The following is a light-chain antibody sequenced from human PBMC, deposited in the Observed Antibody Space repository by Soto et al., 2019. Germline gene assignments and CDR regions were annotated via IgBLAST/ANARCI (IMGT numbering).Light chain of an antibody. Sequence: QSALTQPASVSGSPGQSITISCTGTSSDVGGYNYVSWYQQHPGKVPKLRIYEVSNRPSGVSNRFSGSKSGNTASLTISGLQAEDEADYYCSSYTSSSTPWVFGGGTQLTVL. J-gene: IGLJ3*02. CDR1: SSDVGGYNY. CDR2: EVS. CDR3: SSYTSSSTPWV. V-gene: IGLV2-14*01.